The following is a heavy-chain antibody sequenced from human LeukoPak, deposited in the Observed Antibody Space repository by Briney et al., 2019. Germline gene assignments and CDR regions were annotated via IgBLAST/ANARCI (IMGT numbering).Heavy chain of an antibody. J-gene: IGHJ4*02. Sequence: GGSLRLSCVASGFTFSDAWMSWVRQAPGKGLEWVGRIKSKIDGGTIDYGAPVKGRFTISRGDSRNTLYLQMNSLKTEDTAVYYCTTRRQDGCWGQGTLVTVS. V-gene: IGHV3-15*01. D-gene: IGHD6-25*01. CDR2: IKSKIDGGTI. CDR1: GFTFSDAW. CDR3: TTRRQDGC.